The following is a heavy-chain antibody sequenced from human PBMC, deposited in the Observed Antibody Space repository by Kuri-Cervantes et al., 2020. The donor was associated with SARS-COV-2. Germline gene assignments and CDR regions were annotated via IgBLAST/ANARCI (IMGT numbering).Heavy chain of an antibody. Sequence: SETLSLTCTVSGGSISSSSYYWGWIRQPPGKGLEWIGSIYYSGSTYYNPSLKSRVTISVGTSKNQFSLKLSSVTAADTAVYYCARHRKIRFLEWLSPFDYWGQGTPVTVSS. CDR2: IYYSGST. CDR3: ARHRKIRFLEWLSPFDY. J-gene: IGHJ4*02. D-gene: IGHD3-3*01. CDR1: GGSISSSSYY. V-gene: IGHV4-39*01.